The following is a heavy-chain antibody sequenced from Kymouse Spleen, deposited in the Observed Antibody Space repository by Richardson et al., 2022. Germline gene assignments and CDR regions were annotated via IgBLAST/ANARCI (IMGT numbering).Heavy chain of an antibody. V-gene: IGHV3-33*01. CDR3: ARDGTMVRGVIISHFDY. J-gene: IGHJ4*02. Sequence: QVQLVESGGGVVQPGRSLRLSCAASGFTFSSYGMHWVRQAPGKGLEWVAVIWYDGSNKYYADSVKGRFTISRDNSKNTLYLQMNSLRAEDTAVYYCARDGTMVRGVIISHFDYWGQGTLVTVSS. CDR1: GFTFSSYG. D-gene: IGHD3-10*01. CDR2: IWYDGSNK.